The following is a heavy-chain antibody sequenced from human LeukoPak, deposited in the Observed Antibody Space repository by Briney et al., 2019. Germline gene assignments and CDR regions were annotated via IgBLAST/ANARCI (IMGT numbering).Heavy chain of an antibody. D-gene: IGHD5-24*01. J-gene: IGHJ5*02. CDR3: ARDLERNPGPETS. CDR2: IIPILGIA. V-gene: IGHV1-69*04. Sequence: ASVKVSCKASGGTFSSYAISWVRQAPGQGLEWMGRIIPILGIANYAQKFQGRVTITADKSTSTAYMELSSLRSEDTAVYYCARDLERNPGPETSWGQGTLVTVSS. CDR1: GGTFSSYA.